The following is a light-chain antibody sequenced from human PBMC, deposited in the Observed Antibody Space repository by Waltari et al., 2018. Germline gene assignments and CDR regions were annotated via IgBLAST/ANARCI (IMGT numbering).Light chain of an antibody. CDR3: SSYAGSNTVV. Sequence: QSALTQPPSASVSPGHSVTISCTGTSTDFVRYNYFPWYKQHPGKSPKLMIYEVSKPPSGAPDRFSGSKSGNTASLTVSGLQAEDEADYYCSSYAGSNTVVFGGGTKLTVL. J-gene: IGLJ2*01. CDR2: EVS. V-gene: IGLV2-8*01. CDR1: STDFVRYNY.